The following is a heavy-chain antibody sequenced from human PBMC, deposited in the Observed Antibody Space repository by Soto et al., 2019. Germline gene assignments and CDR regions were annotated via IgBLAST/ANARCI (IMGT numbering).Heavy chain of an antibody. Sequence: KVSCKASGYTFTSYAMHWVRQAPGQRLEWMGWINAGNGNTKYSQKFQGRVTITRDTSASTAYMELSSLRSEDTAVYYCARDSSGWYPNFDYWGQGTLVTVSS. CDR2: INAGNGNT. CDR3: ARDSSGWYPNFDY. CDR1: GYTFTSYA. V-gene: IGHV1-3*01. D-gene: IGHD6-19*01. J-gene: IGHJ4*02.